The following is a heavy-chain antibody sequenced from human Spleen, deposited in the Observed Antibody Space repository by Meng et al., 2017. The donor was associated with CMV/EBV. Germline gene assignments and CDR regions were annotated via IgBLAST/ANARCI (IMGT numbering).Heavy chain of an antibody. V-gene: IGHV1-69*05. D-gene: IGHD3-22*01. J-gene: IGHJ4*02. CDR1: GGTFSSYG. CDR3: ASSYYYDSSGYVYFDF. Sequence: KISCKASGGTFSSYGVSWVRQAPGQGLEWMGGIVPFFGAPKYAQKFQGRITITTDEFTTTAYMEPSSLRSEDTAVYYCASSYYYDSSGYVYFDFWGQGTLVTVSS. CDR2: IVPFFGAP.